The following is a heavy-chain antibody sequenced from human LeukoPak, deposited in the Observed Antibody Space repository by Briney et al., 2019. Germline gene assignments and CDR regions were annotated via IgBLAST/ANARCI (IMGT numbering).Heavy chain of an antibody. D-gene: IGHD3-22*01. CDR1: GGSFSGYY. Sequence: SETLSLTCAVYGGSFSGYYWSWVRQPPGKGLEWIGEINHSGSTNYNPSLKSRVTISVDTSKNQFSLKLSSVTAADTAVFYCARRPPRDRYYDSSGSLDYWGQGTLVTVSS. CDR2: INHSGST. J-gene: IGHJ4*02. CDR3: ARRPPRDRYYDSSGSLDY. V-gene: IGHV4-34*01.